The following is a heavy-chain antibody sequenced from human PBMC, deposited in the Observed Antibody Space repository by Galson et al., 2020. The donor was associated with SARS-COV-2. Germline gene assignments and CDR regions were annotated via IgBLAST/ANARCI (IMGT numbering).Heavy chain of an antibody. CDR2: ISAFNGDT. CDR3: ARGSSGRGNFNNYYMDV. J-gene: IGHJ6*03. CDR1: GYPFSSYA. Sequence: ASVKVSCKASGYPFSSYALIWVRQAPGQGLEWMGWISAFNGDTKYSQKFQGRVTMTTDTSTKTAYMEVRSLRSDDTAVYYCARGSSGRGNFNNYYMDVWANGTTVTVSS. V-gene: IGHV1-18*04. D-gene: IGHD6-19*01.